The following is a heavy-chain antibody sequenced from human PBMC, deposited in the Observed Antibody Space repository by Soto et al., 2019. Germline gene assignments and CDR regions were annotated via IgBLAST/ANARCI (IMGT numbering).Heavy chain of an antibody. J-gene: IGHJ5*02. D-gene: IGHD3-3*01. CDR3: ARDGLPDDFRSGGYWFDP. Sequence: PGRSLRLSCAASGFTFSTFALHWVRQATGEGLEWVALISHDGRIEKYADSVKGRFTISRDKSKNTLYMQMDSLRLEDTGVYYCARDGLPDDFRSGGYWFDPWGQGTQVTVS. V-gene: IGHV3-30-3*01. CDR2: ISHDGRIE. CDR1: GFTFSTFA.